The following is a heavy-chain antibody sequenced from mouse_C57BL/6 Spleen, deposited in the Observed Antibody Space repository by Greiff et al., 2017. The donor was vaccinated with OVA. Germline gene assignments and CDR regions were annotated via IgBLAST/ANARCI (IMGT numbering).Heavy chain of an antibody. CDR3: ARDLWFAY. CDR2: INPNNGGT. Sequence: VQLQQSGPELVKPGASVKISCKASGYTFTDYYMNWVKQSHGKSLEWIGDINPNNGGTSYNQKFKGKATLSVDKSASTAYMELRSLTSEDSAVYYCARDLWFAYWGKGTLVTVSA. J-gene: IGHJ3*01. V-gene: IGHV1-26*01. CDR1: GYTFTDYY.